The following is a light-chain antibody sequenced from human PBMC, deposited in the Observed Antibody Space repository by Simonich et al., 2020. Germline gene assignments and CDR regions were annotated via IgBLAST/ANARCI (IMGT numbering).Light chain of an antibody. V-gene: IGLV6-57*03. CDR2: EDN. CDR3: QSYDSSGWV. CDR1: SGRIASNY. Sequence: NFMLTQPHSVSESPGKTVTISCTRSSGRIASNYVQWYQQLPGSAPHTVIYEDNQRPSGVPDRFSGSIDSSSNSASLTISGLKTEDEADYYCQSYDSSGWVFGGGTKLTVL. J-gene: IGLJ3*02.